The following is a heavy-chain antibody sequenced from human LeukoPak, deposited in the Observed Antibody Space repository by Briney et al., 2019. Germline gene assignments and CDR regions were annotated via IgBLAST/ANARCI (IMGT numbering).Heavy chain of an antibody. J-gene: IGHJ4*02. CDR3: AGDSGGGNNDY. Sequence: ASVKVSCKASGYTFTSYAIHWVRQAPGQRLEWMGWISAGNGNTKYSQNFQGRVTFISNTSATTAFMELSSLRSEDAAVYYCAGDSGGGNNDYWGQGTLVTVSS. D-gene: IGHD2-8*02. V-gene: IGHV1-3*01. CDR1: GYTFTSYA. CDR2: ISAGNGNT.